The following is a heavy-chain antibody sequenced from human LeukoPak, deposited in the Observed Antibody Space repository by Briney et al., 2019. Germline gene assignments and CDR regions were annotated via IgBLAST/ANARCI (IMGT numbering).Heavy chain of an antibody. CDR3: ARELRYFDWLLWLVAFDI. Sequence: TGGSLRLSCAASGFTFSSYWMSWVRQAPGKGLEWVANIKQDGSEKYYVDSVKGRFTISRDNAKNSLYLQMNSLRAEDTAVYYCARELRYFDWLLWLVAFDIWGQGTMVTVSS. CDR2: IKQDGSEK. D-gene: IGHD3-9*01. J-gene: IGHJ3*02. V-gene: IGHV3-7*01. CDR1: GFTFSSYW.